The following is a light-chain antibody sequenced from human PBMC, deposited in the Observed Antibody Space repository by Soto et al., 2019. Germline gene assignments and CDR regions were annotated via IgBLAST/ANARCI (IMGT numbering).Light chain of an antibody. V-gene: IGLV1-47*01. J-gene: IGLJ1*01. Sequence: QSVLTQPPSASGTPGQRVTISCSGSSSNIGSNYVYWYQQLPGTAPKLLIYRNNQRPSGVPDRFSGSKSGTSASLAISGHRSEDEADYYCAAWDDSLSVVYVFGTGTKVTVL. CDR2: RNN. CDR3: AAWDDSLSVVYV. CDR1: SSNIGSNY.